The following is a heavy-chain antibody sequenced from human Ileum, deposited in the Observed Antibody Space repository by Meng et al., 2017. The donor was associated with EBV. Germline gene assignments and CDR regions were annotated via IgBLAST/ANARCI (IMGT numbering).Heavy chain of an antibody. V-gene: IGHV3-23*04. D-gene: IGHD2-2*01. CDR2: ITASGGTS. CDR1: GFNFNIYA. CDR3: SNLPYTY. Sequence: ELHLVESGGGLVQPGGSLRLSCAASGFNFNIYAINWVRQAPGRGLEWVSGITASGGTSYYADSVKGRFSISRDNSANTVYLQMNSLRAEDTAVYFCSNLPYTYWGQGTLVTVSS. J-gene: IGHJ4*02.